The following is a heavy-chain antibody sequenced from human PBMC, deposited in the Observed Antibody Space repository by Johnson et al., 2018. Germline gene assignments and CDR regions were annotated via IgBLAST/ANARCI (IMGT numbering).Heavy chain of an antibody. V-gene: IGHV3-23*04. Sequence: QLVQSGGGVVQPGRSLRLSCKASGLIVMNHDMHWVRQTPGKGLEWVSTISGSGGSTYYADSVMGRFTISRDNSTNTLYLQMNSLRAEDTGVYYCAKEQIIIEDDAFDSWGQGTMVTVSS. D-gene: IGHD3-16*02. CDR3: AKEQIIIEDDAFDS. J-gene: IGHJ3*02. CDR2: ISGSGGST. CDR1: GLIVMNHD.